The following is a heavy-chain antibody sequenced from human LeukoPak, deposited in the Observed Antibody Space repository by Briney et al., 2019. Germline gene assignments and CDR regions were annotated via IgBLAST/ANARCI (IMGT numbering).Heavy chain of an antibody. CDR1: GFTFSSYE. D-gene: IGHD3-22*01. Sequence: PGGSLRLSCAASGFTFSSYEMNWVRQAPGKGLEWVSYISSSGSTIYYADSVKGRFTISRDNAKNSLYLQMNSLRAEDTAVCYCARGHYYDSSGYYWSDAFDIWGQGTMVTVSS. CDR2: ISSSGSTI. J-gene: IGHJ3*02. CDR3: ARGHYYDSSGYYWSDAFDI. V-gene: IGHV3-48*03.